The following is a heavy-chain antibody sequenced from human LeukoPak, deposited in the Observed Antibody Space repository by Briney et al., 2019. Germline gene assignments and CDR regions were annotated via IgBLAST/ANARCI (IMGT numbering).Heavy chain of an antibody. CDR2: IIPIFGTA. CDR3: AREDIVVVVAATRYSGWFDP. V-gene: IGHV1-69*06. D-gene: IGHD2-15*01. CDR1: GGTLSSYA. Sequence: SVKVTCQASGGTLSSYAISWVRQAPGPGLEWIGGIIPIFGTAKYAQKLQGRATITADKSTSTAYMELSSLRSEDTAVYYCAREDIVVVVAATRYSGWFDPWGQGTLVTVSS. J-gene: IGHJ5*02.